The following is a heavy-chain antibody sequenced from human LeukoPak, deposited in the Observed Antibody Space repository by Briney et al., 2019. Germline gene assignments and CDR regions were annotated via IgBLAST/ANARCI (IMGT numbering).Heavy chain of an antibody. Sequence: GGSLRLSCAASGFTFSSYGMHWVRQAPGKGLEWVAVISYDGSNKYYADSVEGRFTVSRDNSKNTLYLQMNSLRAEDTAVYYCARAASIAVALDYWGQGTLVTVSS. CDR2: ISYDGSNK. CDR3: ARAASIAVALDY. D-gene: IGHD6-19*01. V-gene: IGHV3-30*19. J-gene: IGHJ4*02. CDR1: GFTFSSYG.